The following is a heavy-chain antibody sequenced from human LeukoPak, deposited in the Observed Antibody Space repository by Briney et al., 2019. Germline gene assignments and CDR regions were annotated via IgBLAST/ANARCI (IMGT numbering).Heavy chain of an antibody. CDR1: GFTLSRYA. J-gene: IGHJ4*02. Sequence: GRSLRLSCAASGFTLSRYAIHWVRQAPGKGLEWAAVISYDGSKKYYADSVKGRFTISRDNSKNTLYLQMDSLRPEDTAVYYCAKQYGGYFEYWGQGTLVSVSS. CDR3: AKQYGGYFEY. D-gene: IGHD6-13*01. CDR2: ISYDGSKK. V-gene: IGHV3-30*18.